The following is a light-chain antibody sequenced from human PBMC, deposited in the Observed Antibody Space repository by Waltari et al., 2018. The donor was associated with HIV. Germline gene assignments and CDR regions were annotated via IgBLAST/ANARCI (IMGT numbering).Light chain of an antibody. V-gene: IGLV2-23*02. J-gene: IGLJ1*01. CDR1: SRDVGSYHL. Sequence: QSALTQPASVSGSPGQPITISSTGTSRDVGSYHLVPWYQQHPGKAPKLMIYEVSKRPSGVSNRFSGSKSGNTASLTISGLQAEDEADYYCCSYAGSSTYVFGTGTKVTVL. CDR3: CSYAGSSTYV. CDR2: EVS.